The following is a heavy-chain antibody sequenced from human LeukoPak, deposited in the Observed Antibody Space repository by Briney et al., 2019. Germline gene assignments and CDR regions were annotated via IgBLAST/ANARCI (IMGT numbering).Heavy chain of an antibody. CDR1: GGSVSSGTYY. J-gene: IGHJ1*01. CDR2: IYYNGKT. CDR3: ARDRGYGSGSSYFPH. D-gene: IGHD3-10*01. V-gene: IGHV4-61*01. Sequence: SETLSLTCTVSGGSVSSGTYYWSWLRQPPGKGLEWVGYIYYNGKTNYNPSLMSRVTMSVDTSKNQFSLKLSSVTAADTAVYYCARDRGYGSGSSYFPHWGQGTLVTVSS.